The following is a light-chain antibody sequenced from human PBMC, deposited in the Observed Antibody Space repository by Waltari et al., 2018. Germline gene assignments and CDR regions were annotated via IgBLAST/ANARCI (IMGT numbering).Light chain of an antibody. V-gene: IGLV3-21*04. J-gene: IGLJ1*01. Sequence: SYVLTQPPSVSVAPGKTASITCGGNNIESKSVHWYQQKPGQAPILVISYDSDRPSGFHERFSGSNSGNTATLTSSRVEAGDEADYYCQVWDANTDPGVFGTGTEVTVL. CDR1: NIESKS. CDR3: QVWDANTDPGV. CDR2: YDS.